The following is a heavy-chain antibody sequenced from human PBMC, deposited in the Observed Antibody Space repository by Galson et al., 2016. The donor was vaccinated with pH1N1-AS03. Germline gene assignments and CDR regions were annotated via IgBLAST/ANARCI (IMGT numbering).Heavy chain of an antibody. CDR3: AKDLHFCDSYYLDY. CDR1: GFTFNRHA. CDR2: MSYDGSTK. V-gene: IGHV3-30*18. D-gene: IGHD2-21*02. J-gene: IGHJ4*02. Sequence: SLRLSCAASGFTFNRHAMHWVRQAPGKGLEWVAIMSYDGSTKYYTDSVRDRFTISRDNSKKTLYLHMSSLRAEDTAVYYCAKDLHFCDSYYLDYWGRGTLVIVSS.